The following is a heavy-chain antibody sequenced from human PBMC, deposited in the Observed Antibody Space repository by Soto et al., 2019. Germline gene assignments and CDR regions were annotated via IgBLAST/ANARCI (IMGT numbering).Heavy chain of an antibody. V-gene: IGHV1-8*02. J-gene: IGHJ6*02. CDR2: INVYSGST. CDR1: GYTFTNYG. Sequence: ASVKVSCKASGYTFTNYGISWVRQAPGQGLEWMGWINVYSGSTGYAQKFQGRVTMTRNTSISTAYMELSSLRSEDTAVYYCARMGYYHYYGMDVWGQGTTVTVSS. CDR3: ARMGYYHYYGMDV.